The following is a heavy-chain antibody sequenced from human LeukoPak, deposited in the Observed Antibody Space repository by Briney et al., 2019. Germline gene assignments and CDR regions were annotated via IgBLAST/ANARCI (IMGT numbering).Heavy chain of an antibody. CDR3: ARVAAARRYYYYYMDV. V-gene: IGHV3-74*01. Sequence: HPGGSLRLSCAASGFTFSSNWMHWVRQAPGKGLVWVSRINSDGSTTSYADSVRGRFTISRDNAKNSLYLQMNSLRAEDTAVYYCARVAAARRYYYYYMDVWGKGTTVTVSS. J-gene: IGHJ6*03. CDR1: GFTFSSNW. D-gene: IGHD6-13*01. CDR2: INSDGSTT.